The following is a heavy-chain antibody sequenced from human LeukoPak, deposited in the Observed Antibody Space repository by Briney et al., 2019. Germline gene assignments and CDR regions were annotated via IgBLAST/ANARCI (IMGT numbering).Heavy chain of an antibody. J-gene: IGHJ4*02. CDR3: ARKGPIAATGPDY. CDR1: GGSISSYY. Sequence: PSETLSLTCTVSGGSISSYYWSWIRQPPGKGLEWLGYIYNSRDTNYNPSLKSRVTFSVDTSKNQFSLKLSSVTAADTAVYYCARKGPIAATGPDYWGKGTLVTVSS. D-gene: IGHD6-13*01. CDR2: IYNSRDT. V-gene: IGHV4-59*01.